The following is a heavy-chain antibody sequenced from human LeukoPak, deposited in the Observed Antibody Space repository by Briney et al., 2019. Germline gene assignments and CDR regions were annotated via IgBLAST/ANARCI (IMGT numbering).Heavy chain of an antibody. D-gene: IGHD2-15*01. J-gene: IGHJ4*02. CDR1: GGSISSYY. CDR2: IYTSGST. V-gene: IGHV4-4*07. Sequence: SETLSLTCTVSGGSISSYYWSWIRQPAGKGLEWIGRIYTSGSTNYNPSLKSRVTMSVDTSKNQFSLKLSSVTAADTAVYYCAREVCSGGSCYSDYWGQGTLVTVPS. CDR3: AREVCSGGSCYSDY.